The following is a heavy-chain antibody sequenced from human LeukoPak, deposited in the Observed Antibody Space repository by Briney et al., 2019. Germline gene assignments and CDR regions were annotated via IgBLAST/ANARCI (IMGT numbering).Heavy chain of an antibody. Sequence: PGGSLRLSCAASGFTFSSYAMNWVRQAPGKGLEWVSVIGVDGATTYYADSVKGRFTISRDNSKNTLYLQMNSLRAEDTAVHYCAGNYGPYYFDYWGQGTLVTVSS. D-gene: IGHD3-10*01. CDR1: GFTFSSYA. V-gene: IGHV3-23*01. J-gene: IGHJ4*02. CDR2: IGVDGATT. CDR3: AGNYGPYYFDY.